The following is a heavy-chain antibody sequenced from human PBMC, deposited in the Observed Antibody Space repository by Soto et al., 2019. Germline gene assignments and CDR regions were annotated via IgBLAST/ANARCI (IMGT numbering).Heavy chain of an antibody. CDR2: VNPNSGGT. Sequence: GASVKVSCKASGYTFTGYYMHWVRQAPGQGLEWMGWVNPNSGGTNYAQKFQGRVTMTRDTSISTAYMELSRLRSDDTAVYYCARVHYYDSSGYSLNYWGQGXLVTVYS. CDR1: GYTFTGYY. D-gene: IGHD3-22*01. J-gene: IGHJ4*02. V-gene: IGHV1-2*02. CDR3: ARVHYYDSSGYSLNY.